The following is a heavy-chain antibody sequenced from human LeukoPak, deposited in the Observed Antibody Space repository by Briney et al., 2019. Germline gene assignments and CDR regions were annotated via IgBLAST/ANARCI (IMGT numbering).Heavy chain of an antibody. CDR1: GGSFSGYY. J-gene: IGHJ4*02. D-gene: IGHD3-16*01. CDR2: INHSGST. CDR3: ASLGGRTAFDY. Sequence: SETLSLTCAVYGGSFSGYYWSWIRQPPGKGLEWSGEINHSGSTNYNPSLKNRVTISVDTSKNQFSLKLSSVTAADTAVYYCASLGGRTAFDYWGQGTLVTVSS. V-gene: IGHV4-34*01.